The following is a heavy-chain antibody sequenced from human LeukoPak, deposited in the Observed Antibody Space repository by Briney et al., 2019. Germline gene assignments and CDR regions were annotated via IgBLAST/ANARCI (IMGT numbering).Heavy chain of an antibody. CDR2: INSDGSST. CDR3: ARALNPTYYYGSGSYNDY. J-gene: IGHJ4*02. CDR1: GFTFSSYW. Sequence: GSLRLSCAASGFTFSSYWMHWVRQAPGKGLVWVSRINSDGSSTTYADSVKGRFTISRDNAKNSLYLQMNSLRAEDTAVYYCARALNPTYYYGSGSYNDYWGQGTLVTVSS. V-gene: IGHV3-74*01. D-gene: IGHD3-10*01.